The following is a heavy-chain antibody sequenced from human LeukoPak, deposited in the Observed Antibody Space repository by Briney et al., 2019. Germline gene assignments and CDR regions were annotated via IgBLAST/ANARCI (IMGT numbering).Heavy chain of an antibody. CDR1: GYTFTSYG. V-gene: IGHV1-18*01. J-gene: IGHJ4*02. Sequence: ASVTVSCKASGYTFTSYGISWVRQAPGQGLEWMGWISAYNGNTNYAQKLQGRVTMTTDTSTSTAYMELRSLRSDDTAVYYCARENIAAADYYFDYWGQGTLVIVSS. D-gene: IGHD6-13*01. CDR2: ISAYNGNT. CDR3: ARENIAAADYYFDY.